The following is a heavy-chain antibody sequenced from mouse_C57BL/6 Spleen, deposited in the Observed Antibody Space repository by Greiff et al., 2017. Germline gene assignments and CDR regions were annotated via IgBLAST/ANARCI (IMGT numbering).Heavy chain of an antibody. CDR2: IYPGDGDT. CDR3: AREGDWYFDV. CDR1: GYAFSSSW. Sequence: QVQLQQSGPELVKPGASVKISCKASGYAFSSSWMNWVKQRPGKGLEWIGRIYPGDGDTNYNGKFKGKATLTADKSSSTAYMQLSSLTSEDSAVYFCAREGDWYFDVWGRDHGHRLL. V-gene: IGHV1-82*01. J-gene: IGHJ1*01.